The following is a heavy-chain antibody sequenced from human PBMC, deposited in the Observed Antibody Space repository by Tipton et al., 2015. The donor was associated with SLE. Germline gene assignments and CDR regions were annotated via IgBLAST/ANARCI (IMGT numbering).Heavy chain of an antibody. J-gene: IGHJ4*02. CDR3: AKDGVEMATISPFDY. CDR1: GFTFSSYG. V-gene: IGHV3-30*02. Sequence: SLRLSCAASGFTFSSYGMHWVRQAPGKGLEWVAVIRYDGSNKYYADSVKGRFTISRDNSKNTLYLQMNSLRAEDTAVYYCAKDGVEMATISPFDYWGQGTLVTVSS. D-gene: IGHD5-24*01. CDR2: IRYDGSNK.